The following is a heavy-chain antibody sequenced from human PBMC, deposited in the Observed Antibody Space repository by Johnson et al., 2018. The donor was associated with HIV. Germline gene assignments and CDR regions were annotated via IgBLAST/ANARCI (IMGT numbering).Heavy chain of an antibody. V-gene: IGHV3-33*08. Sequence: QVQLVESGGGLVQPGGSLRLSCGASAFTFSSNDMKWVRQAPWKGLEWVALIWYDGTNKYYADSVKGRFTISRDNSKNTLYLQMNSLRAEDTAVYFCASSGSESYYWDLGTNALIIWGQGTMVTVSS. CDR3: ASSGSESYYWDLGTNALII. CDR2: IWYDGTNK. D-gene: IGHD1-26*01. J-gene: IGHJ3*02. CDR1: AFTFSSND.